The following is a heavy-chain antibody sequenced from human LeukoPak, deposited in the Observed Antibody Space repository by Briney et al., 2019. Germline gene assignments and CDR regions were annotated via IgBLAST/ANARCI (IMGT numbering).Heavy chain of an antibody. CDR1: VYTFTSYG. V-gene: IGHV1-18*01. J-gene: IGHJ6*02. CDR2: ISAYNGNT. Sequence: ASVKVSRKSSVYTFTSYGISWVRQAPGQGLEWMGWISAYNGNTNYAQKLQGRVTMTTDTSTSTAYMELRSLRSDDTAVYYCASDYYYGSGSYYNDLYYYYYYGMDVWGQGTTVTVSS. D-gene: IGHD3-10*01. CDR3: ASDYYYGSGSYYNDLYYYYYYGMDV.